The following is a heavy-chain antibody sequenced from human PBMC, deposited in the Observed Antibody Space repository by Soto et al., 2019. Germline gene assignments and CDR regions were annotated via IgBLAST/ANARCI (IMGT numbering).Heavy chain of an antibody. V-gene: IGHV4-30-2*01. CDR3: ARGANYYDSSGYGYYFDY. D-gene: IGHD3-22*01. J-gene: IGHJ4*02. CDR1: GGSISSGGYS. Sequence: QLQLQESGSGLVKPSQTLSLTCAVSGGSISSGGYSWSWIRQPPGKGLEWIGYIYHSGSTYYNPSLKSRVTISVDRSKNQFSLKLSSVTAADTAVYYCARGANYYDSSGYGYYFDYWGQGTLVTDSS. CDR2: IYHSGST.